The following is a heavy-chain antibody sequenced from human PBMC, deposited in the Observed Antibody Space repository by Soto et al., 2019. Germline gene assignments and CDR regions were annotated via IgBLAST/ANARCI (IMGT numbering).Heavy chain of an antibody. CDR2: IYYSGST. CDR1: GGSISSYY. D-gene: IGHD2-2*01. V-gene: IGHV4-59*05. Sequence: SETLSLTCTVSGGSISSYYWSWIRQPPGKGLEWIGSIYYSGSTYYNPSLKSRVTISVDTSKNQFSLKLSSVTAADTAVYYCARGLVVVPAAVDYWGQGTLVTVSS. CDR3: ARGLVVVPAAVDY. J-gene: IGHJ4*02.